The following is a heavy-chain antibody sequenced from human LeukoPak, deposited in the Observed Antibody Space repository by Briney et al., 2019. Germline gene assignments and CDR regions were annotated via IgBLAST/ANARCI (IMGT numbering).Heavy chain of an antibody. J-gene: IGHJ5*02. CDR1: GGSISSYY. Sequence: SETLSLTCTVSGGSISSYYWSWIRQPAGKGLEWIGRIYTSGSTNYNPFLKSRVTMSVDTSKNQFSLKLSSVTAADTAVYYCASQLRFESWFDPWGQGTLVTVSS. CDR2: IYTSGST. CDR3: ASQLRFESWFDP. V-gene: IGHV4-4*07. D-gene: IGHD5-12*01.